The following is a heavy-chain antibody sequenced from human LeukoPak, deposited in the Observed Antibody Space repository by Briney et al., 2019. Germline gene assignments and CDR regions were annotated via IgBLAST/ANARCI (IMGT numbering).Heavy chain of an antibody. J-gene: IGHJ4*02. Sequence: ASVKVSCKASGYTFTSYYMHWVRQAPGQGLEWMGIINPSGGSTSYAQKFQGRVTMTRDMSTSTVYMELSSLRSEDTAVYYWARGGGECSGGSCYGLDYFDYWGQGTLVTVSS. CDR2: INPSGGST. D-gene: IGHD2-15*01. CDR3: ARGGGECSGGSCYGLDYFDY. CDR1: GYTFTSYY. V-gene: IGHV1-46*01.